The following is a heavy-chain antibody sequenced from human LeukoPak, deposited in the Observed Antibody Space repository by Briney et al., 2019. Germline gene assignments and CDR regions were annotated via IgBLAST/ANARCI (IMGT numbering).Heavy chain of an antibody. D-gene: IGHD6-13*01. CDR1: GLAFSDYS. V-gene: IGHV3-23*01. CDR3: AKDAAGPEY. Sequence: GGSLRLSCAASGLAFSDYSMTWVRQAPGKGLFWVSGISAGGGSTYYADSVKGRFTISRDNSRNTLYLQMNSLRAEDTAVYYCAKDAAGPEYWGQGTLVTVSS. CDR2: ISAGGGST. J-gene: IGHJ4*02.